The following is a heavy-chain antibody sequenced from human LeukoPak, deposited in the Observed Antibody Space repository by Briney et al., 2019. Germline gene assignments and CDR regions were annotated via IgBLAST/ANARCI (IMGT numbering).Heavy chain of an antibody. CDR1: GYTFISYY. CDR3: ARFFSSSWYHLHY. D-gene: IGHD6-13*01. CDR2: INPSGGNT. J-gene: IGHJ4*02. V-gene: IGHV1-46*01. Sequence: GASVKVSCKASGYTFISYYMHWVRQAPGQGLEWMAIINPSGGNTSYAQKFQGRVTMTRDTTTSTVYMELSSLRSEDTAMYYCARFFSSSWYHLHYWGQGTLVTVSS.